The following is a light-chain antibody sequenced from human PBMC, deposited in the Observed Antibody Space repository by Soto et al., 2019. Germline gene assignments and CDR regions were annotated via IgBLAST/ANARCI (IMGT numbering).Light chain of an antibody. V-gene: IGKV3-20*01. CDR1: QSVSSSY. J-gene: IGKJ1*01. CDR2: GAS. Sequence: EIVLTQSPGTLSLSPGERATLSCRASQSVSSSYLAWYQQKPGQAPRLLIYGASSRATGITDRFSGSGSGTDFTFTISRLEPEDFAVYYCQQYGSSPRKFGQGTKVEIK. CDR3: QQYGSSPRK.